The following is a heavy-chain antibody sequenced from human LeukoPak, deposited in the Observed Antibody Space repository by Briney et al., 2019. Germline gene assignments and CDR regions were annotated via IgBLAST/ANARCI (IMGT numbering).Heavy chain of an antibody. V-gene: IGHV3-21*04. Sequence: GGSLRLSCAGSGFTFSSYSMNWVGQAPGKGLEWISSISSSSSYIYYADSAKGRFTISRDNAKNSLYLQMNSLRAEDTAVYYCAKVASLRYFDWYTKGYFDYWGQGTLVTVSS. CDR3: AKVASLRYFDWYTKGYFDY. J-gene: IGHJ4*02. CDR2: ISSSSSYI. CDR1: GFTFSSYS. D-gene: IGHD3-9*01.